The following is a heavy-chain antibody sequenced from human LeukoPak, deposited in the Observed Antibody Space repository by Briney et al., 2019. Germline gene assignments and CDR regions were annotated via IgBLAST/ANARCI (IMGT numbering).Heavy chain of an antibody. Sequence: GGSLRFSCAAPGFTFRSSGMHWVRQAPGKGLECVAIISYDGSIKYSTDSVKGRFTFSGGSSKKPLYLQMKSLRAEDTAVYYCAKSDIEAAGSLVYFDYWGQGTPVTASS. V-gene: IGHV3-30*18. CDR1: GFTFRSSG. D-gene: IGHD6-13*01. CDR2: ISYDGSIK. J-gene: IGHJ4*02. CDR3: AKSDIEAAGSLVYFDY.